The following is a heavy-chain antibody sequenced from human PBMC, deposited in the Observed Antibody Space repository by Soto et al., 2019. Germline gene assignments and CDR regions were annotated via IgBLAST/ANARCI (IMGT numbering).Heavy chain of an antibody. CDR2: VYYSGSS. Sequence: KPSETLSLTCTVSGDSISGGASFWSWIRQPPGKGLEWIANVYYSGSSYYNPSLKSRLTISVDTTKNQFSLQLKSMTAADTAVYYCAKLSCTSSTCYFPGWFDPWGKGTLVTVSS. CDR1: GDSISGGASF. J-gene: IGHJ5*02. V-gene: IGHV4-31*03. D-gene: IGHD2-2*01. CDR3: AKLSCTSSTCYFPGWFDP.